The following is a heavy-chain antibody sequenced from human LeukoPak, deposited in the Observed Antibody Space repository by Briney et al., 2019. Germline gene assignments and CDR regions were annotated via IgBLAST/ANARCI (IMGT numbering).Heavy chain of an antibody. Sequence: PSETLSLTCTVSGGSISSYFWSWIRQPPGKGLEWIRYVYYSGSTNYNPSLKSRVTISVDTSKKQFSLKLSSATAADTAVYYCARVLDLSKRGLDAFDIWGQGTMVTVSS. D-gene: IGHD3-16*01. CDR1: GGSISSYF. CDR3: ARVLDLSKRGLDAFDI. CDR2: VYYSGST. J-gene: IGHJ3*02. V-gene: IGHV4-59*01.